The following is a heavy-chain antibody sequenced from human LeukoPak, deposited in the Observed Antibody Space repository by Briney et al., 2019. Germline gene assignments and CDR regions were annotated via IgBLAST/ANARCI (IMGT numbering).Heavy chain of an antibody. D-gene: IGHD3-22*01. Sequence: PRGSLRLSCAASRFTFSSYAICGVPQAPGKGLEWVSAICGSGGSTYYADSVKGRFTLSRDNSKNTLYLQMNNLRAEDTAVYYCAKDPDMIVVDETFDDWGQGTLATVSS. J-gene: IGHJ4*02. CDR3: AKDPDMIVVDETFDD. CDR1: RFTFSSYA. V-gene: IGHV3-23*01. CDR2: ICGSGGST.